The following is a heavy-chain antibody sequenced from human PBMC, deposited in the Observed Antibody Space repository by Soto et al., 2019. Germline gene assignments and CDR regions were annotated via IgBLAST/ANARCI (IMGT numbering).Heavy chain of an antibody. V-gene: IGHV3-23*01. CDR1: GFTFTNVA. CDR3: AKLYWNPRYFDY. Sequence: GGSLRVSCAASGFTFTNVAMTWVRQAPGKGLEWVSSITDSGGTTDYADSVKGRFTISRDNSKSTLYLQMNNLRADDTAVYYCAKLYWNPRYFDYWGQGARVTVSS. D-gene: IGHD1-1*01. CDR2: ITDSGGTT. J-gene: IGHJ4*02.